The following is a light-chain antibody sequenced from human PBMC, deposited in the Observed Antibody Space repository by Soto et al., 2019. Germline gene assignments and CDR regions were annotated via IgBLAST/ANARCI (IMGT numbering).Light chain of an antibody. Sequence: QSVLTQPPSASGSPGQSVTISCTGTSSDVGAYNYVSWYQQHPGKAPKLIIFEVTKRPSGVPDRFSGSKSGNTASLTVSGLQAEDEADYYCSSHAARGVFGGGTKLTVL. CDR1: SSDVGAYNY. J-gene: IGLJ2*01. V-gene: IGLV2-8*01. CDR2: EVT. CDR3: SSHAARGV.